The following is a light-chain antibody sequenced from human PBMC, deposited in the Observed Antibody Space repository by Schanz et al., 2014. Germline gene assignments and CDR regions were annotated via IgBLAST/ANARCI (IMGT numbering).Light chain of an antibody. V-gene: IGLV2-23*03. CDR3: CSYSHTRTFVL. J-gene: IGLJ2*01. Sequence: QSVLTQPASVSGSPGQSITISCTGTSSDVGSYNLVSWYQQHPGKAPKLMIYEGSKRPSGVSNRFSGSKSANTASLTISGLQAEDEATYYCCSYSHTRTFVLFGGGTKLTVL. CDR1: SSDVGSYNL. CDR2: EGS.